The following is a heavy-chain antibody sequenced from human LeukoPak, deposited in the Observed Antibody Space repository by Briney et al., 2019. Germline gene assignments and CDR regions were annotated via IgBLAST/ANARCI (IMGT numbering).Heavy chain of an antibody. D-gene: IGHD3-3*01. CDR3: VRGSLASGVVVYYYYYLDV. CDR1: GFIFCPYA. CDR2: ISGSGGGT. Sequence: GGSLRLSCAASGFIFCPYAVSWVRQAGGRGREGVLLISGSGGGTYYAGSVKGGFTISRDNAKNSLYLQMNSLRAEDTAVYYCVRGSLASGVVVYYYYYLDVWGKGTTVTVSS. J-gene: IGHJ6*03. V-gene: IGHV3-23*01.